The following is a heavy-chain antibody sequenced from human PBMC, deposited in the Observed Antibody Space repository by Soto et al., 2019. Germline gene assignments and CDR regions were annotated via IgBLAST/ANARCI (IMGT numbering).Heavy chain of an antibody. J-gene: IGHJ5*02. V-gene: IGHV3-11*05. CDR3: ARDEDNYDSLSWFDP. D-gene: IGHD3-16*01. CDR1: GFIFSDHY. CDR2: ISNSGSFT. Sequence: QVQVVESGGGVVKPGGSLRLSCVASGFIFSDHYMSWIRQAPGKGLEWVAHISNSGSFTYYAESVKGRFTISRDNANNSVHLQMNRLRADDTAVYFCARDEDNYDSLSWFDPGAREPGSPSHQ.